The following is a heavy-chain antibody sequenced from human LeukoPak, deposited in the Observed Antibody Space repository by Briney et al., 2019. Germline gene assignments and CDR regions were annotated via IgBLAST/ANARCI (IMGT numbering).Heavy chain of an antibody. Sequence: PGGSLRLSCAASGFTFSSYGMHWVRQAPGKGLEWVAVISYDGSNKYYADSVKGRFTISRDNPKNTLYLQMNSLRAEDTAVYYCAKDTAYYYDSSGPDYWGQGTLVTVSS. J-gene: IGHJ4*02. D-gene: IGHD3-22*01. V-gene: IGHV3-30*18. CDR1: GFTFSSYG. CDR3: AKDTAYYYDSSGPDY. CDR2: ISYDGSNK.